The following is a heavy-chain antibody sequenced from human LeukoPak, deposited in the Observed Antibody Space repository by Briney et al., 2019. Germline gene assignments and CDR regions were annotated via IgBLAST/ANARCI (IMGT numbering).Heavy chain of an antibody. V-gene: IGHV3-33*01. CDR3: TREAAAGIDY. D-gene: IGHD6-13*01. CDR1: GFTFSSYG. J-gene: IGHJ4*02. Sequence: GGSLRLSCAASGFTFSSYGMHWVRQAPGKGLEWVAVIWYDGSNKYYADSVKGRFTISRDNAKNSLYLQMNSLRAEDTAVYFCTREAAAGIDYWGQGTLVTVSS. CDR2: IWYDGSNK.